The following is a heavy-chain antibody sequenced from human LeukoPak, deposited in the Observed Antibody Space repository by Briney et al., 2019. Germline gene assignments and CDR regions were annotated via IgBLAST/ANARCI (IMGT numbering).Heavy chain of an antibody. D-gene: IGHD3-3*01. J-gene: IGHJ3*02. V-gene: IGHV1-69*13. Sequence: GASVKVSCKASGYTFTGYYMHWVRQAPGQGLEWMGGIIPIFGTANYAQKFQGRVTITADESTSTAYMELSSLRSEDTAVYYCARGGGRSAFDIWGQGTMVTVSS. CDR3: ARGGGRSAFDI. CDR2: IIPIFGTA. CDR1: GYTFTGYY.